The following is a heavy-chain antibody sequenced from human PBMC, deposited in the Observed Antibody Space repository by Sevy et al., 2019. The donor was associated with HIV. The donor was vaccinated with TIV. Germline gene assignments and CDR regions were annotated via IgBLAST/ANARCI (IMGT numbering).Heavy chain of an antibody. CDR1: GFSFSSYS. Sequence: GGSLRLSCGASGFSFSSYSMNWVRQGPGKGLEWVSYISRSTSARDYAESVKGRFTVSRDNAKNSLFLQMNSLRVEDTAVHYCVRTVSGSYRYDDYWGQGTLVTVSS. CDR2: ISRSTSAR. CDR3: VRTVSGSYRYDDY. J-gene: IGHJ4*02. V-gene: IGHV3-48*01. D-gene: IGHD3-16*02.